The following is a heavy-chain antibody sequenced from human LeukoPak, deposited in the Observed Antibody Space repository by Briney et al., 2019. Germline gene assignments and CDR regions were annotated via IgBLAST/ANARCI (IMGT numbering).Heavy chain of an antibody. CDR1: GYTFTGYY. J-gene: IGHJ4*02. Sequence: GASVKVSCKASGYTFTGYYMHWVRQAPGQGLEWMGWISAYNGNTNYAQKLQGRVTMTTDTSTSTAYMELRSLRSDDTAVYYCAREAGYNYYYDSSGQHPPYFDYWGQGTLVTVSS. CDR2: ISAYNGNT. D-gene: IGHD3-22*01. CDR3: AREAGYNYYYDSSGQHPPYFDY. V-gene: IGHV1-18*04.